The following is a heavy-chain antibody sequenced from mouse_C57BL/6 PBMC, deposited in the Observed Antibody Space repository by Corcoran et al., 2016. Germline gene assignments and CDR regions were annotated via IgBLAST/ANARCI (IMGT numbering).Heavy chain of an antibody. Sequence: QVQLQQSGAELARPGASVKLSCKASGYTFTSYGISWVKQRTGQGLEWIGEIYPRSGNTYYNEKFKGKATLTADKSSSTAYMELRSLTSEDSAVYFCARLGGLRRGSWFAYWGQGTLVTVSA. CDR2: IYPRSGNT. D-gene: IGHD2-4*01. CDR1: GYTFTSYG. J-gene: IGHJ3*01. V-gene: IGHV1-81*01. CDR3: ARLGGLRRGSWFAY.